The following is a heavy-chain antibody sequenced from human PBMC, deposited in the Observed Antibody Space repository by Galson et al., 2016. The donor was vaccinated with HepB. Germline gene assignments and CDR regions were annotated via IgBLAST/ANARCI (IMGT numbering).Heavy chain of an antibody. J-gene: IGHJ3*01. CDR3: VRSAGGT. Sequence: LSLTCTVSGGSVSTNAYYWTWIRQPPGKGPEWIGYIYSSGSTNYNPSLKSRVTMSVNTSKNQFSLRLTSVTAADTAVYYCVRSAGGTWGQGTMVTVSS. D-gene: IGHD3-3*01. CDR2: IYSSGST. V-gene: IGHV4-61*08. CDR1: GGSVSTNAYY.